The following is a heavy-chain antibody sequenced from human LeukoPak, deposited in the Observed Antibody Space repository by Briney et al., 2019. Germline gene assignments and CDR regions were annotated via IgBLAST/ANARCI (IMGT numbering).Heavy chain of an antibody. Sequence: GGSLRLSCAASGFTFSSYGMSWVRQAPGKGLEWVSAISGSGGSTYYADSVKGRFTISRDNSKNTLYLQMNSLRAGDTGVYYCAKGPGYCSGGSCYLPDYWGQGTLVTVSS. CDR2: ISGSGGST. D-gene: IGHD2-15*01. V-gene: IGHV3-23*01. CDR1: GFTFSSYG. CDR3: AKGPGYCSGGSCYLPDY. J-gene: IGHJ4*02.